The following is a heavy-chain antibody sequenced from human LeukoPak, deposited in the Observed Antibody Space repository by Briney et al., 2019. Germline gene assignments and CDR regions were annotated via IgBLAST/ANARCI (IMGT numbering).Heavy chain of an antibody. CDR1: GFTFSNQW. D-gene: IGHD2-2*01. V-gene: IGHV3-7*01. J-gene: IGHJ4*02. CDR2: IKQDGSKE. CDR3: ARARRSEYQGN. Sequence: GGSLRLSCAASGFTFSNQWMTWVRQVPGKGLEWVANIKQDGSKEHYVDSVKGRFTISRDSAKNSVYLQMNSLRAEDTAVYYCARARRSEYQGNWGQGTPVTVSS.